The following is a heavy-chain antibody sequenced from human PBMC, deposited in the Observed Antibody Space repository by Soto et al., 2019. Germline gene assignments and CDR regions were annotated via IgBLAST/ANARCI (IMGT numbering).Heavy chain of an antibody. CDR3: ARGWYYFDF. J-gene: IGHJ4*02. D-gene: IGHD2-15*01. CDR1: MEPITGGYY. V-gene: IGHV4-38-2*01. CDR2: IYYGGTT. Sequence: PSESLPLTCDVSMEPITGGYYWGWIRQSPGKGLEWIGSIYYGGTTYYNPSLRSRLAISIDTSKNQFSLRLTSVTAADTALYFCARGWYYFDFWGRGTLVTVSS.